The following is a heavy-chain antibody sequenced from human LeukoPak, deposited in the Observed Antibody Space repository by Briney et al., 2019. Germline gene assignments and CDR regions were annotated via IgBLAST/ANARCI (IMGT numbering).Heavy chain of an antibody. J-gene: IGHJ4*02. D-gene: IGHD5-24*01. Sequence: GEPLKISCKGSGYIFSIYCIAWVRRMPGAGLECMGIIYPDDSDTRYSPPFKGRVTMSADKSINTAYLHWSSLEASDTAVYYCVGGGKDGYRYYDFWGQGTLVTVSS. CDR3: VGGGKDGYRYYDF. CDR2: IYPDDSDT. CDR1: GYIFSIYC. V-gene: IGHV5-51*01.